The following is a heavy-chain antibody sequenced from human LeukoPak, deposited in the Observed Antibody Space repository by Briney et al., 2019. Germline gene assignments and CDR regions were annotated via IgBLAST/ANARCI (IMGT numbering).Heavy chain of an antibody. CDR1: GGTFSSYA. CDR3: ARVRVLNFGDNWFDP. J-gene: IGHJ5*02. CDR2: IIPIFGTA. D-gene: IGHD3/OR15-3a*01. V-gene: IGHV1-69*13. Sequence: GASVTVSCKASGGTFSSYAISWVRQAPGQGLEWMGGIIPIFGTANYAQKFQGRVTITADESTSTAYMELSSLRSEDTAVYYCARVRVLNFGDNWFDPWGQGTLVTVSS.